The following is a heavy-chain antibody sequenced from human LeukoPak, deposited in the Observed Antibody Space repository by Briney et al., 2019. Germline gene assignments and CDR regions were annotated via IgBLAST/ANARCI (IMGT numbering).Heavy chain of an antibody. Sequence: ASVKVSCKASGGTFSSYAISWVRQAPGQGLEWMGWISAYNGNTNYAQKLQGRVTMTRDTSTSTVYMELSSLRSEDTAVYYCLVVPLMASWGQGTLVTVSS. V-gene: IGHV1-18*01. CDR3: LVVPLMAS. CDR2: ISAYNGNT. D-gene: IGHD2-15*01. CDR1: GGTFSSYA. J-gene: IGHJ4*02.